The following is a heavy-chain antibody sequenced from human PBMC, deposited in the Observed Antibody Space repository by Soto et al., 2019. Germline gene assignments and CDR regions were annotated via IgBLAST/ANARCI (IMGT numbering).Heavy chain of an antibody. V-gene: IGHV3-23*01. D-gene: IGHD3-9*01. CDR3: AKDKGPPDILTGYSDY. CDR1: GFTFSSYA. CDR2: ISGSGGST. Sequence: GESLKISCAASGFTFSSYAMSWVRQAPGKGLEWVSAISGSGGSTYYADSVKGRFTISRDNSKNTLYLQMNSLRAEDTAVYYCAKDKGPPDILTGYSDYWGQGTLVTVSS. J-gene: IGHJ4*02.